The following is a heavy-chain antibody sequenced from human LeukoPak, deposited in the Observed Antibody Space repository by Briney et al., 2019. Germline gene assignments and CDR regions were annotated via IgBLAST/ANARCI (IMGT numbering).Heavy chain of an antibody. V-gene: IGHV3-23*01. CDR1: GFTFSSYA. Sequence: GGSLRLSCAASGFTFSSYAMSWVRQAPGKGLEWVSAISGSGGSTYYADSVKGRFTISRDNSKNTLYLQMNSLRAEDTAVYYCAKVLGGSYFPPYYFDYWGQGTLVTVSS. CDR3: AKVLGGSYFPPYYFDY. D-gene: IGHD1-26*01. CDR2: ISGSGGST. J-gene: IGHJ4*02.